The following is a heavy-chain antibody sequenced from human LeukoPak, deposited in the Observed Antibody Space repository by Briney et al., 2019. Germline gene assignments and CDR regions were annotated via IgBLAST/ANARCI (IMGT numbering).Heavy chain of an antibody. CDR1: GDSISSGDYY. Sequence: PSQTLSLTCTVSGDSISSGDYYWTWIRQPPGKGLEWIGYIYYNGITYYNPSLESRVIISVDQPKKQFSLKLSSVTAADTAVYYCAGAVTGYYLSHYYFPYWGRGTLVTVSS. V-gene: IGHV4-30-4*01. CDR2: IYYNGIT. D-gene: IGHD3-9*01. CDR3: AGAVTGYYLSHYYFPY. J-gene: IGHJ4*02.